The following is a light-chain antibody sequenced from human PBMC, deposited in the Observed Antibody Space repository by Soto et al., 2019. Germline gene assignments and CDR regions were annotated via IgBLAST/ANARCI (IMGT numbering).Light chain of an antibody. CDR2: GAS. CDR1: QSVSSY. V-gene: IGKV3-11*01. J-gene: IGKJ1*01. Sequence: EIVLTQSPATLSLSPGERATPPCRASQSVSSYLAWYQQKPGQAPRLLIYGASSRATGSPDRFSGSGSGTDFTLTISRLEPEDFATYFCLQDYNYPRTFGQGTKVDIK. CDR3: LQDYNYPRT.